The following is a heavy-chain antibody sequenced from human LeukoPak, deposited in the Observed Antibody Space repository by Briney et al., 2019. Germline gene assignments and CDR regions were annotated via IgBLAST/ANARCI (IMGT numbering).Heavy chain of an antibody. Sequence: ASVKVSCKASGYTFTSYGISWVRQAPGQGLEWMGWISAYSGNTNYAQKLQGRVTMTTDTSTSTAYMELRSLRSDDTAVYYCARGPFTIFGVVMAGEADYWGQGTLVTVSS. CDR3: ARGPFTIFGVVMAGEADY. V-gene: IGHV1-18*01. J-gene: IGHJ4*02. CDR1: GYTFTSYG. D-gene: IGHD3-3*01. CDR2: ISAYSGNT.